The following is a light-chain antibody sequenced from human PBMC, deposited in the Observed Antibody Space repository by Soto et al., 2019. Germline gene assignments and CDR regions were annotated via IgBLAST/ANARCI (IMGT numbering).Light chain of an antibody. CDR1: SSNVGSYDL. Sequence: QSALTQPASVSGSPGQSITISCTGTSSNVGSYDLVSWYQQHPGEAPKLMIYEGTNRPSGGSNRFSGSKSANTASLTISGLQPEDAADYYCCSYAGSDTMIFGGGTKVTVL. CDR2: EGT. J-gene: IGLJ2*01. CDR3: CSYAGSDTMI. V-gene: IGLV2-23*01.